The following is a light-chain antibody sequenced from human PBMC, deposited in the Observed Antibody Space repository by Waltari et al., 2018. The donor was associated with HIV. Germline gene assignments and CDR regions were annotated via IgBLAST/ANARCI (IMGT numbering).Light chain of an antibody. J-gene: IGKJ1*01. Sequence: EIVMTQSPATLSVSPGDRATLSCRARLSVSSHLAWYQQKPGQGPRLLIYGASARATGISARFSGSGSGTEFTLTINSLQSEDFAVYYCQQYDYWPPWTFGQGTKVEFK. CDR3: QQYDYWPPWT. CDR1: LSVSSH. CDR2: GAS. V-gene: IGKV3-15*01.